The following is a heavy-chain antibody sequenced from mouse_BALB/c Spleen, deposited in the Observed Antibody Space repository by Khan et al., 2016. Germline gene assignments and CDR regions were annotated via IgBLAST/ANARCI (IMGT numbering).Heavy chain of an antibody. J-gene: IGHJ3*01. CDR2: ISYSGST. CDR3: ARSTTATRLFAY. V-gene: IGHV3-2*02. CDR1: GYSITSDYA. Sequence: EVKLLESGPGLVKPSQSLSLTCTVTGYSITSDYAWNWIRQFPGNKLEWMGYISYSGSTSYNPSLKSRISITRDTSKNQFFLQLNSVTTEDTATXYCARSTTATRLFAYWGQATLVTVSA. D-gene: IGHD1-2*01.